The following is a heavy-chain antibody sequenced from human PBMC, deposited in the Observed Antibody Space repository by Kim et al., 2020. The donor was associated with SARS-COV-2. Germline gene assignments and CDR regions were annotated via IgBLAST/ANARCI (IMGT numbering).Heavy chain of an antibody. CDR2: IYSGGST. V-gene: IGHV3-53*01. J-gene: IGHJ6*02. Sequence: GGSLRLSCAASGFTVSSNYMSWVRQAPGKGLEWVSVIYSGGSTYYADSVKGRFTISRDNSKNTLYLQMNSLRAEDTAVYYCARDVGSGSTPLYGMDVWGQGTTVTVSS. CDR3: ARDVGSGSTPLYGMDV. CDR1: GFTVSSNY. D-gene: IGHD2-15*01.